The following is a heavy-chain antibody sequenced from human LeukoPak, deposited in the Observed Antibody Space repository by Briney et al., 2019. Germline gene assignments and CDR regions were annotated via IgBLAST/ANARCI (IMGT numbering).Heavy chain of an antibody. V-gene: IGHV3-30*18. CDR2: ISYDGYNK. J-gene: IGHJ6*02. CDR3: AKATEVLGSYYFYGMDV. CDR1: GFTFSSYG. Sequence: GGSLRLSCAASGFTFSSYGIHWVRQAPGKGLEWVAFISYDGYNKYYADSLKGRFTASRDNSKNTLFLQLNSLRPEDTAVYYCAKATEVLGSYYFYGMDVWGQGTTVTVSS. D-gene: IGHD2/OR15-2a*01.